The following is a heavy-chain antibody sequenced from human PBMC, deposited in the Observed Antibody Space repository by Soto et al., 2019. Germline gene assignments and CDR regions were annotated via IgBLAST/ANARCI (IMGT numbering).Heavy chain of an antibody. J-gene: IGHJ3*02. V-gene: IGHV4-30-2*01. CDR1: GGSISSGGYS. CDR3: ARGSYYDSSVSAFDI. D-gene: IGHD3-22*01. CDR2: IYHSGST. Sequence: SETLSLTCAVSGGSISSGGYSWSWIRQPPGKGLEWIGYIYHSGSTYYNPSLKSRVTISVDRSKNQFSLKLSSVTAADTAVYYCARGSYYDSSVSAFDIWGQGTMVTVSS.